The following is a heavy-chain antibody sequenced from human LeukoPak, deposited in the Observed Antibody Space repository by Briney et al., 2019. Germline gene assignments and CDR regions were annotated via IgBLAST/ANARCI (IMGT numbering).Heavy chain of an antibody. CDR3: ATTGGYQLLSLNFDH. CDR2: ISSSDYI. Sequence: GGSLRLSCAASGFIFSGYTMNWVRQAPGKGLEWVSSISSSDYIFYADSVRGRFTISRDNAKYSLYLQMNSLRAEDTAMYYCATTGGYQLLSLNFDHWGQGSLVTVSS. V-gene: IGHV3-21*01. J-gene: IGHJ4*02. D-gene: IGHD2-2*01. CDR1: GFIFSGYT.